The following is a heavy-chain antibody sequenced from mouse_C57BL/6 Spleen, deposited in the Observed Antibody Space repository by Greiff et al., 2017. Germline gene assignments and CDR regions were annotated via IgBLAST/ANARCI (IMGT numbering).Heavy chain of an antibody. J-gene: IGHJ2*01. CDR3: AREGDY. Sequence: VQLQQSGAELVRPGTSVKVSCKASGYAFTNYLIEWVKQRPGQGLEWIGVINPGSGGTNYNEKFKGKATLTADKSSSTAYMQLSSRTSEDSAVYFCAREGDYWGQGTTLTFSS. CDR2: INPGSGGT. V-gene: IGHV1-54*01. CDR1: GYAFTNYL.